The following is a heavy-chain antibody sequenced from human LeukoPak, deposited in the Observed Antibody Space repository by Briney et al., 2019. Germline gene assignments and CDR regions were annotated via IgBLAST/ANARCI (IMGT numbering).Heavy chain of an antibody. V-gene: IGHV3-23*01. CDR1: GFTFSSFA. J-gene: IGHJ4*02. CDR2: ISGSGTT. Sequence: GGSLRLSCAASGFTFSSFAMSWVRQAPGMGLEWVSAISGSGTTFYAGSVKGRFTISRDNSKNTVYLQLSSLRAGDTAIYYCANRAINTGTYYIFDYWGQGTLVTVSS. CDR3: ANRAINTGTYYIFDY. D-gene: IGHD1-26*01.